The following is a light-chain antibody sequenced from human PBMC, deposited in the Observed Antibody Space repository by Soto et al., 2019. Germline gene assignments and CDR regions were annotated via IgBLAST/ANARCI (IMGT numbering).Light chain of an antibody. Sequence: ALRMTQSPSSFSASTGDRVTITCRASQDVSSYLAWYQQKPGKAPKVLIYGASTLQSGVPPRFSGSGSGTDFNFTISRLQPEDFATYYCQHYHSYPRTFGQGTKVEIK. CDR3: QHYHSYPRT. J-gene: IGKJ1*01. V-gene: IGKV1-8*01. CDR2: GAS. CDR1: QDVSSY.